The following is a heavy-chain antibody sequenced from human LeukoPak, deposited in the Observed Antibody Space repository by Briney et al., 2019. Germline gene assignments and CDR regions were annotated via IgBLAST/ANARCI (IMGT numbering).Heavy chain of an antibody. V-gene: IGHV1-69*06. CDR3: ARGWDYDSGGRPTAYVY. D-gene: IGHD3-22*01. Sequence: ASVKVSCKASEGTFSNYAINWVRQAPGQGLEWMGGIIPIFGTANYAQKFQGRVTITADKSTSTVYMELNSLKSEDTAVYYCARGWDYDSGGRPTAYVYWGQGTLVTVSS. J-gene: IGHJ4*02. CDR2: IIPIFGTA. CDR1: EGTFSNYA.